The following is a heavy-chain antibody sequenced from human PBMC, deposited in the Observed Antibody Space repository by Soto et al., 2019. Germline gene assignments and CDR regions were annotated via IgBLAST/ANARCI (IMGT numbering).Heavy chain of an antibody. CDR3: ARWGGFTTIGSYYYYGMDV. D-gene: IGHD3-16*01. Sequence: SETLSLTCAVYGGSFSGYYWSWIRQPPGKGLEWIGEINHSGSTNYNPSLKSRVTISVDTSKNQFSLKLSSVTAADTAVYYCARWGGFTTIGSYYYYGMDVWGQGTTVTVYS. CDR1: GGSFSGYY. CDR2: INHSGST. J-gene: IGHJ6*02. V-gene: IGHV4-34*01.